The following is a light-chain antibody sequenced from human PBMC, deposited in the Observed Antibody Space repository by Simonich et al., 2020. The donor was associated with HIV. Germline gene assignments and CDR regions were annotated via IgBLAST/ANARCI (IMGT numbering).Light chain of an antibody. CDR3: QQYNSYSQM. J-gene: IGKJ1*01. CDR1: QSISSW. CDR2: KAS. Sequence: DIQMTQSPSTLSASVGDRVTITSRASQSISSWLAWYQQKPGKAPKLLIYKASSLQRGVPSRFSGSGSGTEFTLTISSLQPDDFATYYCQQYNSYSQMFGQGTKVEIK. V-gene: IGKV1-5*03.